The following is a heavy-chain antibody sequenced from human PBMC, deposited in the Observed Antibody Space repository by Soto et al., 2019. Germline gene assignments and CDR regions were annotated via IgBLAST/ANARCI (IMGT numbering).Heavy chain of an antibody. Sequence: SVKVSCKASGGTFSSYAISWVRQAPGQGLEWMGGIIPIFGTANYAQKFQGRVTITADESTSTAYMELSSLRSEDTAVYYCARERVHDSSGYYPHLDAFDIWGQGTMVTVSS. CDR1: GGTFSSYA. D-gene: IGHD3-22*01. J-gene: IGHJ3*02. CDR3: ARERVHDSSGYYPHLDAFDI. CDR2: IIPIFGTA. V-gene: IGHV1-69*13.